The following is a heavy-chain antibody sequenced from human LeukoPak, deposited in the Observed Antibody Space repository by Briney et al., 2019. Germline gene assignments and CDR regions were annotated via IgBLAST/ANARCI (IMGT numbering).Heavy chain of an antibody. J-gene: IGHJ4*02. V-gene: IGHV3-48*03. D-gene: IGHD1-1*01. Sequence: GGSLRLSCAASGFTFSSYEMNWVRQAPGKGLEWVSYISGSGSTIFYADSVKGRFTISRDNAKNSLYLQVNSLRVEDTVVYYCAREYPDNGDGWGYWGQGTLVTVSS. CDR1: GFTFSSYE. CDR3: AREYPDNGDGWGY. CDR2: ISGSGSTI.